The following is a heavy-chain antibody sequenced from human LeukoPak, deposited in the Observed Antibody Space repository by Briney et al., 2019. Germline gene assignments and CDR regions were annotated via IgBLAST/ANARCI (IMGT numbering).Heavy chain of an antibody. D-gene: IGHD6-13*01. Sequence: ASVKVSCKASGYTFTGYYMHWVRQAPGQGLEWMGWINPNSGGTNYAQKFQGRVTMTRDTSISTAYMELSRLRSDDTAVYYCARGRAAAGSFYYYYYYMDVWGKGTTVTISS. CDR3: ARGRAAAGSFYYYYYYMDV. V-gene: IGHV1-2*02. J-gene: IGHJ6*03. CDR2: INPNSGGT. CDR1: GYTFTGYY.